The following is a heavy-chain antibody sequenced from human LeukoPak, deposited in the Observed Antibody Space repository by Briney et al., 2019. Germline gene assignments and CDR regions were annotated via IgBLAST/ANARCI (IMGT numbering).Heavy chain of an antibody. V-gene: IGHV3-23*01. Sequence: GGSLGLSCAASGFTFSSYAMSWVRQAPGKGLEWVSAISGSGGSTYYADSVKGRFTISRDNSKNTLYLQMNSLRAEDTAVYYCAKELYCSSTSCYTGYYYYGMDVWGQGTTVTVSS. CDR3: AKELYCSSTSCYTGYYYYGMDV. D-gene: IGHD2-2*02. CDR1: GFTFSSYA. CDR2: ISGSGGST. J-gene: IGHJ6*02.